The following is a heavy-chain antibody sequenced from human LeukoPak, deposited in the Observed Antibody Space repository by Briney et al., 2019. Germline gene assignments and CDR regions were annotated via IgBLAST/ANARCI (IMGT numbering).Heavy chain of an antibody. V-gene: IGHV4-34*01. CDR3: ARGLAYDILTGYYFDY. J-gene: IGHJ4*02. D-gene: IGHD3-9*01. CDR2: INHSGST. CDR1: GGSFSGYY. Sequence: SETLSLPCAVYGGSFSGYYWSWIRRPPGKGLEWIGEINHSGSTNYNPSLKSRVTISVDTSKNQFSLKLSSVTAADTAVYYCARGLAYDILTGYYFDYWGQGTLVTVSS.